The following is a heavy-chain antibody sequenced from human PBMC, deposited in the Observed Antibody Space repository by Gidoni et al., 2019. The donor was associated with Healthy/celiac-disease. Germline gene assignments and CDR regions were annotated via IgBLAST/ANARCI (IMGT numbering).Heavy chain of an antibody. CDR2: IYSGAST. CDR1: GFPVSSNY. CDR3: ARSPYAGTLFGLLDAFDI. D-gene: IGHD1-1*01. Sequence: EVQLVESGAGLVKAGGSRRLCCDDAGFPVSSNYMSGVRQAPGKGLASVSVIYSGASTYYADSVKGTFPIPRDNSKNTLSLQTNSPRAEYSAVYYCARSPYAGTLFGLLDAFDIWGQGTMVTVSS. V-gene: IGHV3-66*01. J-gene: IGHJ3*02.